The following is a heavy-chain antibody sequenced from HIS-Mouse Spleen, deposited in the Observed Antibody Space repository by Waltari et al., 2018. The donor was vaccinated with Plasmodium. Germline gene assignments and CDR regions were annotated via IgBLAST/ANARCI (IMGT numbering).Heavy chain of an antibody. Sequence: QVLLVESGGGVVQPGRSLRLSCSASGFTFLNYGMHWVRQAPGKGLEWVAVISYDGSNKYYADSVKGRFTISRDNSKNTLYLQMNSLRAEDTAVYYCAKAQGVINFDYWGQGTLVTVSS. V-gene: IGHV3-30*18. CDR1: GFTFLNYG. CDR3: AKAQGVINFDY. J-gene: IGHJ4*02. D-gene: IGHD3-16*01. CDR2: ISYDGSNK.